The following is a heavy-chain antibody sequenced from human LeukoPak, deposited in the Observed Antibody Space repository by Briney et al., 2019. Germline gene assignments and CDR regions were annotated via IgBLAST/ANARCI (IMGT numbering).Heavy chain of an antibody. V-gene: IGHV4-59*12. J-gene: IGHJ4*02. CDR2: IYYSGST. D-gene: IGHD5-24*01. Sequence: SETLSLTCTVSGGSISSYYWSWIRQPPGKGLEWIGYIYYSGSTNYNPSLKSRVTISVDRSKNQFSLKLSSVTAADTAVYYCARDFSGDGYNLSGYWGQGTLVTVSS. CDR3: ARDFSGDGYNLSGY. CDR1: GGSISSYY.